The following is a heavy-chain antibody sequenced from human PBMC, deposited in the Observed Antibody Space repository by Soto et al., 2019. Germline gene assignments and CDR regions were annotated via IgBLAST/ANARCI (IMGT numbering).Heavy chain of an antibody. D-gene: IGHD3-22*01. J-gene: IGHJ5*02. CDR3: ARDSHYYSSDYYYNWLDP. V-gene: IGHV4-59*01. Sequence: LPEPLSLTCSVSGGSISGYYWSWIRQPPGKGLEWIGNIYYSGSTKYNPSLKSRVALSIDMSKRQVSLKLSSVTAADTAVYYCARDSHYYSSDYYYNWLDPWGQGTLVTVSS. CDR2: IYYSGST. CDR1: GGSISGYY.